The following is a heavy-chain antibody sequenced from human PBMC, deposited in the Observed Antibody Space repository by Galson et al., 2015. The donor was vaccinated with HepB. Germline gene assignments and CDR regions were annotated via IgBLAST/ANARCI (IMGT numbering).Heavy chain of an antibody. J-gene: IGHJ4*02. CDR3: VRAYYYDSSGYYPY. CDR1: GFTFSSYW. CDR2: IKQDGSEK. Sequence: GSLRLSCAASGFTFSSYWMSWVRQAPGKGLEWVANIKQDGSEKYYVESVKGRFTISRDNAKNSLYLKMNSLRAEDTAVYYCVRAYYYDSSGYYPYWGQGTLVTVSS. V-gene: IGHV3-7*04. D-gene: IGHD3-22*01.